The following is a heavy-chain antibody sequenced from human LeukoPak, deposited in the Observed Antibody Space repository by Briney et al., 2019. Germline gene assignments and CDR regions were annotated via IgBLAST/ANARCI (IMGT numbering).Heavy chain of an antibody. CDR3: ARQDTAMDT. J-gene: IGHJ5*02. CDR2: IYYSGST. CDR1: GGSISSSSYY. D-gene: IGHD5-18*01. Sequence: SETLSLTCTVSGGSISSSSYYWGWIRQPPGKGLEWIGSIYYSGSTYYNPSLKSRVTISVDTSKNQFSLKLSSVTAADTAVCYCARQDTAMDTWGQGTLVTVSS. V-gene: IGHV4-39*01.